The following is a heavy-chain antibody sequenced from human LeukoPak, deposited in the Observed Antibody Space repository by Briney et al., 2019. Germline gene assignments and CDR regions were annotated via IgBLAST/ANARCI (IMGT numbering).Heavy chain of an antibody. J-gene: IGHJ4*02. CDR3: AKGKSGYSGHTIFSY. Sequence: GSLRLSCAASGFTFSSYAMSWVRQAPGKGLEWVSAISGSAGSTYYADSVKGRFTISRDNSKNTLSLQMNSLRVEDTAVYYCAKGKSGYSGHTIFSYWGQGTLVTVSS. CDR1: GFTFSSYA. V-gene: IGHV3-23*01. CDR2: ISGSAGST. D-gene: IGHD5-12*01.